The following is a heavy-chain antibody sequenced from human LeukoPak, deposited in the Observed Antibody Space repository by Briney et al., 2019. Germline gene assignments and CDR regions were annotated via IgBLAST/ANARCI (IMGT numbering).Heavy chain of an antibody. CDR3: ARGLAAAGWGD. Sequence: SETLSLTCTVYGGSFSGYYWSWIRQPPGKGLEWIGEINHSGSTNYNPSLKSRVTISVDTSKNQFSLKLSSVTAADTAVYYCARGLAAAGWGDWGQGTLVTVSS. CDR1: GGSFSGYY. J-gene: IGHJ4*02. CDR2: INHSGST. D-gene: IGHD6-13*01. V-gene: IGHV4-34*01.